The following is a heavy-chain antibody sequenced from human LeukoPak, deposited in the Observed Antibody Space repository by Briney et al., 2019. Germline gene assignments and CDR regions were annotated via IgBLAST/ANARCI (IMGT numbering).Heavy chain of an antibody. CDR3: ARLHYSNYADY. CDR2: IYHSGST. Sequence: PSETLSLTCAVSGYSISSGYYWCWIRQPPGKGLEWIGSIYHSGSTYYNPSLKRRVTISVDTSKNQFSLTLRSVTAADTAVYYCARLHYSNYADYWGQGTLVTVSS. CDR1: GYSISSGYY. V-gene: IGHV4-38-2*01. J-gene: IGHJ4*02. D-gene: IGHD4-11*01.